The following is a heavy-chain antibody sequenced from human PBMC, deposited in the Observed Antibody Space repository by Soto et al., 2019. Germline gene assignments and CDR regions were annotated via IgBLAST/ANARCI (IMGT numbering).Heavy chain of an antibody. CDR3: VRVISYDASWSHDY. J-gene: IGHJ4*02. CDR1: GVSFTTYY. CDR2: VSGSGTA. V-gene: IGHV4-59*12. Sequence: PAESLSLSCSVSGVSFTTYYMSWVRQPPGKGLEWIGYVSGSGTATNNPTLQSRVTISGDTSKNQFSMNLISVTAADTALYYCVRVISYDASWSHDYWGQGDLVTVSS. D-gene: IGHD6-13*01.